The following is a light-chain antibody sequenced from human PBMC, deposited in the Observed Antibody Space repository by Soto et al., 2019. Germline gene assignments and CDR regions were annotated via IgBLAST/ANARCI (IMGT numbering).Light chain of an antibody. CDR2: EVS. CDR3: SSYTSSNTYV. J-gene: IGLJ1*01. CDR1: SSDVGGYNY. Sequence: QSVLTQPASVSGSPGQSITISCTGTSSDVGGYNYVSWYQQHPGKAPKLMIYEVSNRPSGVSYRFSGSKSGSTASLTISGLQAEDEADYYCSSYTSSNTYVFGTGTKVTVL. V-gene: IGLV2-14*01.